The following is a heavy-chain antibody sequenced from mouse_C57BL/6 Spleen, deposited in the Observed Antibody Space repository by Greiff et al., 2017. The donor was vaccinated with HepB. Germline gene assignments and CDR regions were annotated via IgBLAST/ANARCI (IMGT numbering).Heavy chain of an antibody. J-gene: IGHJ4*01. V-gene: IGHV1-26*01. CDR2: INPNNGGT. Sequence: EVQLQQSGPELVKPGASVKISCKASGYTFTDYYMNWVKQSHGKSLEWIGDINPNNGGTSYNQKFKGKATLTVDKSSSTAYMELRSLTSEDSAVYYCARQKLFYAMDYWGQGTSVTVSS. CDR3: ARQKLFYAMDY. CDR1: GYTFTDYY. D-gene: IGHD1-1*02.